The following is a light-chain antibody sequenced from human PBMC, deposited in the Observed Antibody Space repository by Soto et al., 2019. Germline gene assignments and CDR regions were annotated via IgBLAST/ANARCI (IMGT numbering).Light chain of an antibody. CDR3: MCYAGGNNWV. CDR1: SSDVGTHGY. CDR2: DVT. Sequence: QSVLTQPRSASGSPGQSVTISYTGTSSDVGTHGYVSWYQQHAGKAPKLVIYDVTKRPSGVPDRFSGSKSGNTASLTVSGLQAEDEADYYCMCYAGGNNWVFGGGTKVTVL. V-gene: IGLV2-8*01. J-gene: IGLJ3*02.